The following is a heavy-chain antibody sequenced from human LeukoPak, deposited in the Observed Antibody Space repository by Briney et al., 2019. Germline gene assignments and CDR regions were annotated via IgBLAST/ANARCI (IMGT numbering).Heavy chain of an antibody. V-gene: IGHV4-30-4*07. Sequence: SQTLSLTCAVSGGSISSGGYSWSWIRQPPGKGLEWIGLIYYSGSANYNPSLKSRVTISLDTSTDQISLKLTSMTAADTAVYYCARGWDTGYGYYGMDVWGQGTTVTVSS. J-gene: IGHJ6*02. D-gene: IGHD5-18*01. CDR2: IYYSGSA. CDR1: GGSISSGGYS. CDR3: ARGWDTGYGYYGMDV.